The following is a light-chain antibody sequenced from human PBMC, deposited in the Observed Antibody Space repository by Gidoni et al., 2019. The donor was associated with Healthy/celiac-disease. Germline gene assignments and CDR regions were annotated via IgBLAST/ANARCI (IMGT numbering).Light chain of an antibody. Sequence: ELVMAHSPATLSVSPGERATLSCRASQSVSSNSAWYQQKPGQAPRLLLYGASTRATGIPARFSGSGSGTEFTLTISSLQSEDFAVYYCQQYNNWPPWTFGQGTKVEIK. CDR1: QSVSSN. V-gene: IGKV3-15*01. J-gene: IGKJ1*01. CDR3: QQYNNWPPWT. CDR2: GAS.